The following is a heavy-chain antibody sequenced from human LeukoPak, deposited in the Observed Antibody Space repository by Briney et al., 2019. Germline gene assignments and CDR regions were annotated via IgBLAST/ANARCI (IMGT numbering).Heavy chain of an antibody. CDR2: IYRSGST. CDR3: ARDLNLDILTGYYIAPMDV. V-gene: IGHV4-4*07. D-gene: IGHD3-9*01. J-gene: IGHJ6*03. CDR1: GGSISSYY. Sequence: SETLSLTCTVSGGSISSYYWSWIRQPAGKGLEWIGRIYRSGSTNYNPSLKSRVTMSVDTSKNQFSLKLSSVTAADTAVYYCARDLNLDILTGYYIAPMDVWGKGTTVTISS.